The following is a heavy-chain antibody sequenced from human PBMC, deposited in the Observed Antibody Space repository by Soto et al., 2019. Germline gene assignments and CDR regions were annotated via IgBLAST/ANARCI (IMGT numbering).Heavy chain of an antibody. CDR3: TRDIGGKGAY. D-gene: IGHD3-10*01. CDR1: GFTFSSYW. Sequence: PGGSLRLSCAASGFTFSSYWMHCARQVPGKGLLWVSRIDEYGSTINYADSVKGRFTISRDNARNTLYLEMNSLRAEDTALYYCTRDIGGKGAYWGPGTLVTVSS. CDR2: IDEYGSTI. J-gene: IGHJ4*02. V-gene: IGHV3-74*01.